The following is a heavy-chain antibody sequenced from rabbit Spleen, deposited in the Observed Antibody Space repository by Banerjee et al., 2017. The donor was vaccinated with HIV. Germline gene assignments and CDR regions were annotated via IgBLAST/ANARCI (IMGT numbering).Heavy chain of an antibody. CDR1: GFTISSYN. CDR2: IYPVFGIT. V-gene: IGHV1S7*01. CDR3: VRGGGL. Sequence: QLEETGGGLVQPGGSLTLSCKVSGFTISSYNMGWVRQAPGKGLEWIGDIYPVFGITNYANSVKGRFTISSDNAQNTVYLQLSSLTAADTATYFCVRGGGLWGPGTLVTVS. J-gene: IGHJ4*01.